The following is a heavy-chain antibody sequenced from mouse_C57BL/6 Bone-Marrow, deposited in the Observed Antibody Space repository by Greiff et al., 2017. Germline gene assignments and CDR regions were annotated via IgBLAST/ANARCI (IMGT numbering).Heavy chain of an antibody. Sequence: EVMLVESGGGLVQPKGSLKLSCAASGFSFNTYAMNWVRQAPGKGLEWVARIRSKSNNYATYYADSVKDRFTISRDDSESMLYLQMNNLKTEDTAMYYCVRGGPYYYGSFFDYWGQGTTLTVSS. CDR3: VRGGPYYYGSFFDY. CDR2: IRSKSNNYAT. J-gene: IGHJ2*01. V-gene: IGHV10-1*01. CDR1: GFSFNTYA. D-gene: IGHD1-1*01.